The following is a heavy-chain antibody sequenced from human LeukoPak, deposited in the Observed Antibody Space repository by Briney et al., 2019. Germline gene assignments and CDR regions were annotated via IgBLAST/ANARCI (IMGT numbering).Heavy chain of an antibody. Sequence: PSETLSLTCAVYGGSFSGYYWSWIRQHPGKGLEWIGYIYYSGSTYYNPSLKSRVTISVDTSKNQFSLKLSSVTAADTAVYYCAREGQAIYYGMDVWGQGTTVTVSS. J-gene: IGHJ6*02. V-gene: IGHV4-31*11. CDR3: AREGQAIYYGMDV. CDR2: IYYSGST. CDR1: GGSFSGYY.